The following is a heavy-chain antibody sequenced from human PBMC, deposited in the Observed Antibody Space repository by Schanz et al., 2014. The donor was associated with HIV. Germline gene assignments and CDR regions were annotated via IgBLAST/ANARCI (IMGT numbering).Heavy chain of an antibody. CDR1: GFTFSDYG. Sequence: QVQLVESGGGVVQPGRSLRLSCAASGFTFSDYGMHWVRQAPGKGLEWVAVIWYDGSNTYYGDSVKGRFTISRDNSKNTLYLQMKSLRVEDTAVYYCAKDRNWYDTRYRGKGNYYHYYGMDVWGQGTTVIVSS. J-gene: IGHJ6*02. CDR2: IWYDGSNT. D-gene: IGHD3-22*01. V-gene: IGHV3-33*06. CDR3: AKDRNWYDTRYRGKGNYYHYYGMDV.